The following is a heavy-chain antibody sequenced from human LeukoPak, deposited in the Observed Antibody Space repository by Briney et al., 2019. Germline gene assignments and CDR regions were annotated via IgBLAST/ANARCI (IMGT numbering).Heavy chain of an antibody. Sequence: GRSLRLSCAASGFTFSSYAMHWVRQAPGKGLEWISYISSGSNPLYYADSVKGRFTISRDNAKNSLYLQMNSLRAEDTAVYYCARSDRDCGGDCYPWNFDYWGQGTLVTVSS. V-gene: IGHV3-48*01. J-gene: IGHJ4*02. D-gene: IGHD2-21*02. CDR1: GFTFSSYA. CDR2: ISSGSNPL. CDR3: ARSDRDCGGDCYPWNFDY.